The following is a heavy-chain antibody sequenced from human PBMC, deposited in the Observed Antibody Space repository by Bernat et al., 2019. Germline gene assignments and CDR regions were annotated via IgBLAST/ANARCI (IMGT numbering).Heavy chain of an antibody. CDR1: GGSISGGGYY. CDR2: SYYSGST. V-gene: IGHV4-31*03. D-gene: IGHD2-15*01. CDR3: AGVGVSNWPYLFDP. Sequence: QVQLQESGPGLVKPSQTLSLTCTVSGGSISGGGYYWSWIRQHPGKGLEWIGYSYYSGSTYYNPSLKSRITISVATAKNQISLKLTSVTAADPAVSYCAGVGVSNWPYLFDPWGQGTLVTVSS. J-gene: IGHJ5*02.